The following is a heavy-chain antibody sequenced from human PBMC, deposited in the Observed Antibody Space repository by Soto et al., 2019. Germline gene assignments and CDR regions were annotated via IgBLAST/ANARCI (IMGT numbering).Heavy chain of an antibody. V-gene: IGHV4-39*01. J-gene: IGHJ6*02. Sequence: QLQLQESGPGLVKPSETLSLTCTVSGGSISVSGYYWGWIRQSPGKGLEWIACIFYSGSTYYNPSLKSRVTMSVDPSRDQSSLKLRSVTAADTAVYYCARHGSTARLGVWGQGTTVTVSS. D-gene: IGHD1-1*01. CDR2: IFYSGST. CDR1: GGSISVSGYY. CDR3: ARHGSTARLGV.